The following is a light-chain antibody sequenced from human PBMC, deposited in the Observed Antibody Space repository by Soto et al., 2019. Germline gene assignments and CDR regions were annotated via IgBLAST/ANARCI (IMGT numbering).Light chain of an antibody. V-gene: IGKV1-5*01. CDR2: DVS. CDR1: QSISRW. Sequence: DIQMTQSPSTLSASVGDRVTITCRASQSISRWLAWYHQKPGKAPKLLISDVSTLQSGVPSRFSGSGSGTEFTLTISSLQPDDLSTYYCQQYNFYPYTFGQGTKLEI. CDR3: QQYNFYPYT. J-gene: IGKJ2*01.